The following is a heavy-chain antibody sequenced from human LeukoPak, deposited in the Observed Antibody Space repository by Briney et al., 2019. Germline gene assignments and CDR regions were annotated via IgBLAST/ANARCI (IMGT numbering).Heavy chain of an antibody. V-gene: IGHV4-34*01. D-gene: IGHD3-22*01. CDR3: AREPEIHSSGYYWFGDAFDI. CDR2: INHSGST. Sequence: SETLSLTCAVYGGSFSGYYWSWIRQPPGKGLEWIGEINHSGSTNYNPSLKSRVTISVDTSKNQFSLKLSSVTAADTAVYYCAREPEIHSSGYYWFGDAFDIWAKGQWSPSLQ. J-gene: IGHJ3*02. CDR1: GGSFSGYY.